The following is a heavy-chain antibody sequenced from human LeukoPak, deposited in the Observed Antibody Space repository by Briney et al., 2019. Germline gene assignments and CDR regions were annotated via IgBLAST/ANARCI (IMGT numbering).Heavy chain of an antibody. CDR2: ISSDGNTI. V-gene: IGHV3-48*03. CDR3: ARAIYHLDF. Sequence: PGGSLRLSCTASGFTFSDYEMDWVRQAAGKGLEWISYISSDGNTIYYAGSVKGRFTISRDNAKNSLYLQMNSLRAEDTAIYYCARAIYHLDFWGQGTLVTVSS. J-gene: IGHJ4*02. CDR1: GFTFSDYE. D-gene: IGHD3/OR15-3a*01.